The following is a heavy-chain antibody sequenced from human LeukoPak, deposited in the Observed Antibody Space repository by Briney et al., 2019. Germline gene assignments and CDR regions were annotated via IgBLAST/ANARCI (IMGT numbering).Heavy chain of an antibody. CDR3: ARRSYSSGYCYFDY. V-gene: IGHV4-59*08. J-gene: IGHJ4*02. CDR1: GGSISSYY. D-gene: IGHD3-22*01. Sequence: PSETLSLTCTVSGGSISSYYWSWIRQPPGKGLEWIGYIYNTGSTNYNPSLKSRVTISVDTSKNQFSLKLSSVTAADTAVYYCARRSYSSGYCYFDYWGQGTLVTVSS. CDR2: IYNTGST.